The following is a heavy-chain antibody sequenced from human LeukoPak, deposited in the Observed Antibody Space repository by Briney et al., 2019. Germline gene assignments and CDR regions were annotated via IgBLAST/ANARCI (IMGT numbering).Heavy chain of an antibody. CDR3: ARDAGGYDL. CDR2: IKEDGSAD. D-gene: IGHD5-12*01. V-gene: IGHV3-7*01. Sequence: GGSLRLSCTASGFTFSSRWMSWVRQVPGKGLEWVANIKEDGSADYYVDSVKGRFTIPKDNAKNSLYLQMNSLRVDDTAVYYCARDAGGYDLWGQGTLVTVSS. CDR1: GFTFSSRW. J-gene: IGHJ4*02.